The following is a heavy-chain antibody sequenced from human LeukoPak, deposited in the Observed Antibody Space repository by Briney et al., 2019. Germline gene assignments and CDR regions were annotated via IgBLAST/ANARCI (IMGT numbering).Heavy chain of an antibody. Sequence: SETLSLTCTVSGGFISGSGHYWTWTRQHPGEGLEWLGFIHPGGSIYYNPSLSGRPIISADTSKNQMSLKLSSVTAADTAVYYCSTGGDTAKGGDSWGQGTLVTVSS. CDR1: GGFISGSGHY. CDR3: STGGDTAKGGDS. J-gene: IGHJ4*02. CDR2: IHPGGSI. V-gene: IGHV4-31*03. D-gene: IGHD5-18*01.